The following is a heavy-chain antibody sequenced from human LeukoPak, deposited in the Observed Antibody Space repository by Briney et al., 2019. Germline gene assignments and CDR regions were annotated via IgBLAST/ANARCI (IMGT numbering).Heavy chain of an antibody. J-gene: IGHJ4*02. CDR3: ASLNGSGYYFDY. CDR2: IYYTGTT. D-gene: IGHD3-3*01. Sequence: PSETLSLTCIVSGGSIGSYYWSWIRQPPGKGLEWIGYIYYTGTTGYNPSLKSRVTISIDTSKNQFSLKLNSVTAADTAVYYCASLNGSGYYFDYWGQGTLVIVSS. V-gene: IGHV4-59*08. CDR1: GGSIGSYY.